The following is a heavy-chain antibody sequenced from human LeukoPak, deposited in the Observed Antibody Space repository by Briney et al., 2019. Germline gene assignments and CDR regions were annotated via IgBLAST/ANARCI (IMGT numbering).Heavy chain of an antibody. Sequence: ASVKVSCKASGYTFTKYYIHWVRQAPGQGLECRGLINPGGDNTNYAQSFQGRVTMTRDTSTSTVYMELSSLRSEDTAIYYCARIRDGYNDAYDIWGQGTVVTVPS. D-gene: IGHD5-24*01. V-gene: IGHV1-46*01. CDR1: GYTFTKYY. J-gene: IGHJ3*02. CDR3: ARIRDGYNDAYDI. CDR2: INPGGDNT.